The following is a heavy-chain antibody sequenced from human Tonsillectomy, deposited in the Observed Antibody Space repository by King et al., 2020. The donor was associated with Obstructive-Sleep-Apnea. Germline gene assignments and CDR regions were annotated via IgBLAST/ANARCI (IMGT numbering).Heavy chain of an antibody. D-gene: IGHD6-13*01. V-gene: IGHV3-30-3*01. J-gene: IGHJ2*01. CDR2: ISYDGSNK. CDR3: AREGWGGYSSSWKPTGVKSRYFDL. Sequence: VQLVESGGGVVQPGRSLRLSCAASGFTFSSYAMHWVRQAPGKGLEWVAVISYDGSNKYYADSVKGRFTISRDNSKNTLYLQMNSLRAEDTAVYYCAREGWGGYSSSWKPTGVKSRYFDLWGRGTLVTVSS. CDR1: GFTFSSYA.